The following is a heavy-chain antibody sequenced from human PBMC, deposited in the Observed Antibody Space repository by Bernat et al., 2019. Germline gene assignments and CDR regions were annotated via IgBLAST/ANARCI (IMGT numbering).Heavy chain of an antibody. CDR2: ISYDGSNK. Sequence: QVQLVESGGGVVQPGRSLRLSCAASGFTFSSYAMHWVRQAPGKGLEWVAVISYDGSNKYYADSVKGRFTIYRDNSKNTMYLQMNSLRAEDTAVYYCAREAPIDRMITFGGVIVRRNFDYWGQGTLVTVSS. V-gene: IGHV3-30*01. CDR3: AREAPIDRMITFGGVIVRRNFDY. J-gene: IGHJ4*02. D-gene: IGHD3-16*02. CDR1: GFTFSSYA.